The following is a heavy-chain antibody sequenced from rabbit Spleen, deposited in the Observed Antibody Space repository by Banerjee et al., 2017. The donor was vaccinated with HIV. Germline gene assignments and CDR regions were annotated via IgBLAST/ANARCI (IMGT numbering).Heavy chain of an antibody. D-gene: IGHD4-2*01. CDR3: ARDAAGREDFNL. Sequence: QSLEESGGGLVKPGASLTLTCTASGFSFSGDSFSGDSYICWVRQAPGKGLEWIACINAVTGKAVYASWAKGRFTISRTSSTTVTLQMTSLTAADTATYFCARDAAGREDFNLWGPGTLVTVS. CDR1: GFSFSGDSFSGDSY. J-gene: IGHJ4*01. CDR2: INAVTGKA. V-gene: IGHV1S40*01.